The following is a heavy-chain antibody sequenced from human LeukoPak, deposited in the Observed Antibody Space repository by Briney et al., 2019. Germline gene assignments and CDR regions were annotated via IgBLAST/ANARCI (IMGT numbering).Heavy chain of an antibody. Sequence: GGSLRLSCAASGFTFSSYAMSWVRQAPGKGLEWVSGISGSGGSTYYADSVKGRFTISRDNSKNTLYLQMNSLRADDTAVYYCAISSTTRSYISGWYFVYWGQGTLVTVSS. CDR1: GFTFSSYA. J-gene: IGHJ4*02. CDR3: AISSTTRSYISGWYFVY. D-gene: IGHD6-19*01. V-gene: IGHV3-23*01. CDR2: ISGSGGST.